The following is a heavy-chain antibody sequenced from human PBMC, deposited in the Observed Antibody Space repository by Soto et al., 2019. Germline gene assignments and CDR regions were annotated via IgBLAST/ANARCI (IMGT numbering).Heavy chain of an antibody. CDR2: INHSGST. Sequence: SETLSLTXAVYGGSFSGYYWSWIRQPPGKGLEWIGEINHSGSTNYNPSLKSRVTISVDTSKNQFSLKLSSVTAADTAVYYCARAGTPYYDFWSGSGSYFDYWGQGTLVTVSS. V-gene: IGHV4-34*01. D-gene: IGHD3-3*01. J-gene: IGHJ4*02. CDR3: ARAGTPYYDFWSGSGSYFDY. CDR1: GGSFSGYY.